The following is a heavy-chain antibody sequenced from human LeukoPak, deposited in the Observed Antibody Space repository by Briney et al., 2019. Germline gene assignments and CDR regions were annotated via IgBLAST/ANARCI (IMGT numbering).Heavy chain of an antibody. CDR2: IYHSGSA. Sequence: NPSETLSLTCAVSGYSISSGYYWGWIRQPPGKGLEWIGRIYHSGSAYYNPSLQSPVTISVAPSKNQFSLKLRSVTAADTAVYYCTRYGRRCFDYWGQGPLVTVSS. CDR1: GYSISSGYY. V-gene: IGHV4-38-2*01. D-gene: IGHD4-17*01. CDR3: TRYGRRCFDY. J-gene: IGHJ4*02.